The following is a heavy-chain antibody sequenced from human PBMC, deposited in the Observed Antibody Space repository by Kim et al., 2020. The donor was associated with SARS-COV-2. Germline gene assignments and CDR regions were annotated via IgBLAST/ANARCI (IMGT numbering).Heavy chain of an antibody. CDR1: GGSISSYY. Sequence: SETLSLTCTVSGGSISSYYWSWIRQPSGKGLEWIGYIYYSGSTNYNPSLKSRVTISVDTSKNQFSLRLTSVTAADTAVYYCARQAMGRSYYYGMDVWGQGTTVTVSS. V-gene: IGHV4-59*08. CDR3: ARQAMGRSYYYGMDV. D-gene: IGHD2-15*01. J-gene: IGHJ6*02. CDR2: IYYSGST.